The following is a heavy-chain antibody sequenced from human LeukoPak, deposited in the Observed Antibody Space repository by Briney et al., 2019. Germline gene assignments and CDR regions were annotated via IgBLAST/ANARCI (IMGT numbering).Heavy chain of an antibody. Sequence: SETLSLTCTVSGGSISSYYWGWVRQPPEKGLEWIGSIYYTGSTYYHPSLKTRITISVDTSKNQFSLKLSSMTAADTAVYYCARHFPYYYDSSGYPNSFDPWGQGTLVTVSS. CDR2: IYYTGST. V-gene: IGHV4-39*01. CDR1: GGSISSYY. J-gene: IGHJ5*02. CDR3: ARHFPYYYDSSGYPNSFDP. D-gene: IGHD3-22*01.